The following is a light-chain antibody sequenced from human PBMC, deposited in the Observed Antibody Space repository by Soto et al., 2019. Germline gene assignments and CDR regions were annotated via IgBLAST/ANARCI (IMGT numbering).Light chain of an antibody. J-gene: IGKJ5*01. CDR3: QQYNNWPRT. V-gene: IGKV3D-15*01. Sequence: EIVMTQSPATLSVSPGETATLSCRASQRVGINLAWYQQKPGQAPRLLIYDASNRATGIPARFSGSGSGTDFTLTISSLEPEDFAVYYCQQYNNWPRTFGQGTRLEIK. CDR1: QRVGIN. CDR2: DAS.